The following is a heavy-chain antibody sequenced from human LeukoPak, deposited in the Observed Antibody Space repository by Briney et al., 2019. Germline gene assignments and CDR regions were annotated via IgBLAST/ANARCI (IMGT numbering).Heavy chain of an antibody. D-gene: IGHD2-2*01. CDR2: ILHDGSNK. CDR1: GFTFSSYA. V-gene: IGHV3-30*18. J-gene: IGHJ6*02. CDR3: AKDLSAARQFHYYYGLDV. Sequence: GRSLRLSCAASGFTFSSYAMHWVRQAPGKGLEWVAVILHDGSNKQYADSVKGRFTIFRDNSKNTLYLQMNSLRAEDTAMYYCAKDLSAARQFHYYYGLDVWGQGTTVTVSS.